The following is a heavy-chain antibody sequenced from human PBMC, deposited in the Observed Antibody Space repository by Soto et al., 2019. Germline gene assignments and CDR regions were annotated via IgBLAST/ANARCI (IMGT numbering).Heavy chain of an antibody. CDR3: ARGRTSSPTPGDY. Sequence: SETLSLTCTVSGGSISSGGYYWSWIRQHPGKSLEWIGYIYYSGSTYYNPSLKSRVTISVDTSKNQFSLKLSSVTAADTAVYYCARGRTSSPTPGDYWGQGTLVTVSS. CDR2: IYYSGST. V-gene: IGHV4-31*03. J-gene: IGHJ4*02. D-gene: IGHD2-2*01. CDR1: GGSISSGGYY.